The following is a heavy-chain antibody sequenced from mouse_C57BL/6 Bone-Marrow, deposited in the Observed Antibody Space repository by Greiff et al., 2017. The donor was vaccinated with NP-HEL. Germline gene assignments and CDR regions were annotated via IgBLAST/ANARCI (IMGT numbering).Heavy chain of an antibody. CDR2: IYPGDGDT. CDR3: ARPSYDYKFDY. V-gene: IGHV1-80*01. Sequence: VQRVESGAELVKPGASVKISCKASGYAFSSYWMNWVKQRPGKGLEWIGQIYPGDGDTNYNGKFKGKATLTADKSSSTAYMQLSSLTSADSAVYFCARPSYDYKFDYWGQGTTLTVSS. J-gene: IGHJ2*01. D-gene: IGHD2-4*01. CDR1: GYAFSSYW.